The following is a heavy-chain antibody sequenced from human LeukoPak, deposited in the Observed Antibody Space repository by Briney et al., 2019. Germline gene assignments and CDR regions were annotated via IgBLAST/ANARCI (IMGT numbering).Heavy chain of an antibody. CDR3: ARVEAVAGNRNTYYYYYGMDV. D-gene: IGHD6-19*01. CDR2: IIPIFGIA. V-gene: IGHV1-69*04. CDR1: GGTFSSYA. Sequence: SVKVSCKASGGTFSSYAISWVRQAPGQGLEWMGRIIPIFGIANYAQKFQGRVTITADKSTSTAYMELSSLRSEDTAVYCCARVEAVAGNRNTYYYYYGMDVWGQGTTVTVSS. J-gene: IGHJ6*02.